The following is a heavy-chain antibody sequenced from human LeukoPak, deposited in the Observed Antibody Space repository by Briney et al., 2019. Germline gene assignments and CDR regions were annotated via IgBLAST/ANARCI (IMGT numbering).Heavy chain of an antibody. CDR1: GYTFTSYG. CDR3: ARVPGARFDSSGWGYYFDY. J-gene: IGHJ4*02. Sequence: GASVKVSCKASGYTFTSYGISWVRQAPGQGLEWMGWISAYNGNTNYAQKLQGRVTMTTDTSTSTAYMELRSLRSDDTAVYYCARVPGARFDSSGWGYYFDYWGQGTLVTVSS. V-gene: IGHV1-18*01. CDR2: ISAYNGNT. D-gene: IGHD3-22*01.